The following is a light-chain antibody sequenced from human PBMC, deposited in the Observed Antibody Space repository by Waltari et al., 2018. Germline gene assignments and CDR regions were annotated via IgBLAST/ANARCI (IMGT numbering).Light chain of an antibody. J-gene: IGKJ2*02. CDR1: QSVGSH. CDR2: DAS. CDR3: QQRSHWCT. V-gene: IGKV3-11*01. Sequence: EIVLTQSPATLSLSPGQRASLSCRASQSVGSHLAWYQQKPGQAPRLLIFDASNMATAIPASFSGSGSVTDFTLTISSLGPEYFAVYYCQQRSHWCTFGQGTKLEIK.